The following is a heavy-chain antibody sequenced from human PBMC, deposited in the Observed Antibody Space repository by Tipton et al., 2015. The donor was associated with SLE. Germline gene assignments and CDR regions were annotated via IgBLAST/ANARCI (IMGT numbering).Heavy chain of an antibody. J-gene: IGHJ4*02. CDR3: ARDIAVAANGGYYFDY. Sequence: QLVQSGAEVKKPGASVKVSCKASGYTFTSYYMHWVRQAPGQGLEWMGIINPSGGSTSYAQKFQGRVTMTRDTSTSTVYMERSSLRSEDTAVYYCARDIAVAANGGYYFDYWGQGTLVTVSS. CDR2: INPSGGST. V-gene: IGHV1-46*01. D-gene: IGHD6-19*01. CDR1: GYTFTSYY.